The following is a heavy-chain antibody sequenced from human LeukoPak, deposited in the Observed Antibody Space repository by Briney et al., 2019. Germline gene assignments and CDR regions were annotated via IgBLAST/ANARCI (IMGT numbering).Heavy chain of an antibody. CDR2: MNPNSGVT. V-gene: IGHV1-8*01. CDR1: GYTFTSYD. Sequence: SVKVSCKASGYTFTSYDINWVRQASGQGLEWMVWMNPNSGVTGYARKFQGRVSMTRDTSISTAYMELSSLRSEDTAVYYCARGPIYPTSGDYPNYYFDYWGRGTLVTVSS. J-gene: IGHJ4*02. D-gene: IGHD1-1*01. CDR3: ARGPIYPTSGDYPNYYFDY.